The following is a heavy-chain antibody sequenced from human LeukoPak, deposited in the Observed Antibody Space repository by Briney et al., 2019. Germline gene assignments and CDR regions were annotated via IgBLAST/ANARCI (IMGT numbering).Heavy chain of an antibody. CDR1: GYTFTSYY. CDR2: INPSGGST. CDR3: ARSYIVVVPAAMYSGMDV. D-gene: IGHD2-2*01. Sequence: ASVKVSCKASGYTFTSYYMHWVRQAPGQGLEWMGMINPSGGSTSYAQKFQGRVTMTRDTSTSTVYMELSSLRSEDTAVYYCARSYIVVVPAAMYSGMDVWGQGTTVTVSS. V-gene: IGHV1-46*01. J-gene: IGHJ6*02.